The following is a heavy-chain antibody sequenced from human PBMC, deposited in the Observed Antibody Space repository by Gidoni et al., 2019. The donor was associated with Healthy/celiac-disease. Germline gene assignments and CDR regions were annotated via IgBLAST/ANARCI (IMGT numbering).Heavy chain of an antibody. CDR1: GGPISGYY. V-gene: IGHV4-59*01. D-gene: IGHD3-22*01. Sequence: QVQLQESGPGRVKPSATLSLTCTVSGGPISGYYWTWIRQPPGKGLEWIGYIYSSGSTNYNPSLKSRVTMSVDTSTNRFSLKLSSVTAADTAVYYCARDPADYDSTDYPYYSGMDVWGQGTTVTVSS. CDR2: IYSSGST. J-gene: IGHJ6*02. CDR3: ARDPADYDSTDYPYYSGMDV.